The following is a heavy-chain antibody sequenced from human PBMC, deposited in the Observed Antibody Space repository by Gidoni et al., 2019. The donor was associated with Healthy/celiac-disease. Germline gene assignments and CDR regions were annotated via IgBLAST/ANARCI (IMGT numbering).Heavy chain of an antibody. Sequence: QITLKESGPTLVKPTQTLTLTCTFSGFSLSTSGVGVGWIRQPPGKALEWLALIYWNDDKRYSPSLKSRLTITKDTSKNQVVLTMTNMDPVDTATYYCAHSVYCSSTSCYGAFDIWGQGTMVTVSS. V-gene: IGHV2-5*01. CDR2: IYWNDDK. CDR3: AHSVYCSSTSCYGAFDI. D-gene: IGHD2-2*01. J-gene: IGHJ3*02. CDR1: GFSLSTSGVG.